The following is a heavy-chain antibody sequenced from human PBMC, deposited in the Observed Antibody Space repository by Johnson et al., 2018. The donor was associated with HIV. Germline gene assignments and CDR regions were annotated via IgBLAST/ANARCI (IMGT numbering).Heavy chain of an antibody. CDR2: ISGSGGST. D-gene: IGHD3-3*01. CDR3: ARQPDNFWSSDAFDI. J-gene: IGHJ3*02. V-gene: IGHV3-23*04. CDR1: GFTFSSYA. Sequence: MLLVESGGGLVQPGGSLRLSCAASGFTFSSYAMSWVRQAQGKGLEWVSAISGSGGSTYYADSVKGRFTISRDNSKNTLYLQMNSLRVEDTAIYYCARQPDNFWSSDAFDIWGQGTMVTVSS.